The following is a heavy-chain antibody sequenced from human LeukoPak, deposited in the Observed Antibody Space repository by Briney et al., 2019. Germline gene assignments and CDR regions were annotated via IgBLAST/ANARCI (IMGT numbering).Heavy chain of an antibody. CDR3: ARFQYCSGGSCYNYFDY. J-gene: IGHJ4*02. CDR1: GYSFTSYW. CDR2: MDPSDSYT. V-gene: IGHV5-10-1*01. Sequence: GESLKISCKGSGYSFTSYWISWVRQMPGKGLEWMGRMDPSDSYTNYSPSFQGHVTISADKSISTAYLQWSSLKASDTAMYYCARFQYCSGGSCYNYFDYWGQGTLVTVSS. D-gene: IGHD2-15*01.